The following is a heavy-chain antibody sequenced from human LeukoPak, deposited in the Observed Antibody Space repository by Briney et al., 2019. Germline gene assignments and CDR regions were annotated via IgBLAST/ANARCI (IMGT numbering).Heavy chain of an antibody. CDR2: ISSSSSYI. D-gene: IGHD6-13*01. V-gene: IGHV3-21*01. CDR3: ARDYSSPGNFDY. J-gene: IGHJ4*02. CDR1: GFTFSDYY. Sequence: GGSLRLSCAASGFTFSDYYMNWVRQAPGKGLEWVSSISSSSSYIYYADSVKGRFTISRDNAKNSLYLQMNSLRAEDTAVYYCARDYSSPGNFDYWGQGTLVTVSS.